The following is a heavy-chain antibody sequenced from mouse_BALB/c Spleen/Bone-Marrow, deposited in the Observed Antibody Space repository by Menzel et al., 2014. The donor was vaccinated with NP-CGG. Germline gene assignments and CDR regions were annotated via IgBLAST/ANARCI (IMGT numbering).Heavy chain of an antibody. J-gene: IGHJ4*01. D-gene: IGHD2-1*01. V-gene: IGHV1-87*01. CDR3: ASPYGNYDAMDY. Sequence: QVHVKQSGAELARPGASVKLSCKASGYTFTSYWMQWVKPRPGQGLEWIGAIYPGDGDTRYTQKFRGKATLTADKSSNTAYMQLSSLTSGDSAVYFCASPYGNYDAMDYWGQGTSVTVSS. CDR2: IYPGDGDT. CDR1: GYTFTSYW.